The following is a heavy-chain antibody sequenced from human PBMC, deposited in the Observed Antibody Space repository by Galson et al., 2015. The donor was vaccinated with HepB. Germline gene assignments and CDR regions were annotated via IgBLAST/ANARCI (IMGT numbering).Heavy chain of an antibody. V-gene: IGHV1-3*01. CDR1: GGTFSSYA. Sequence: SVKVSCKASGGTFSSYAISWVRQAPGQGLEWMGWINAGNGNTKYSQKFQGRVTITRDTSASTAYMELSSLRSEDTAVYYCARQHFEYSSSVGGSNYYYMDVWGKGTTVTVSS. CDR2: INAGNGNT. J-gene: IGHJ6*03. D-gene: IGHD6-6*01. CDR3: ARQHFEYSSSVGGSNYYYMDV.